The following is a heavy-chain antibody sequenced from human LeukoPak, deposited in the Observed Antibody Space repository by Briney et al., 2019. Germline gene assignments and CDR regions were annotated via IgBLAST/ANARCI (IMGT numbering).Heavy chain of an antibody. CDR1: GGSISSGGYY. Sequence: SETLSLTCTVSGGSISSGGYYWSWIRQPPGKGLEWIGYIYYSGSTYYNPSLKSRVTISVDTSKNQFSLKLSSVTAADTAVYYCARGGSSSSRVDYWGQGTLVTVSS. CDR3: ARGGSSSSRVDY. J-gene: IGHJ4*02. V-gene: IGHV4-31*03. D-gene: IGHD6-6*01. CDR2: IYYSGST.